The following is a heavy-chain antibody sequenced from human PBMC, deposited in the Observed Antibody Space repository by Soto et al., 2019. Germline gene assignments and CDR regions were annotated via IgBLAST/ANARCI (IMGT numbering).Heavy chain of an antibody. CDR3: ARVGYSSSWYYYYYMDV. V-gene: IGHV1-3*01. CDR1: GYTFTSYA. Sequence: GASVKVSCKASGYTFTSYAMHWVRQAPGQRLEWMGWINAGNGNTGYAQKFQGRVTMTRNTSISTAYMELSSLRSEDTAVYYCARVGYSSSWYYYYYMDVWGKGTTVTVSS. D-gene: IGHD6-13*01. CDR2: INAGNGNT. J-gene: IGHJ6*03.